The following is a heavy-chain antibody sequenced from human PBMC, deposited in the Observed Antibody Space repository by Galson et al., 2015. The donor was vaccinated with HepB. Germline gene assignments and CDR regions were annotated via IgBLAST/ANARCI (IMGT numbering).Heavy chain of an antibody. V-gene: IGHV7-4-1*02. Sequence: SVKVSCKASGYTFTTYAMNWVRQAPGQGLEWLGWINTNTGNPTYALGFTGRFIFSFDTSVSTAFLQISSLRPEDTAVYYCARGVVPAAMLNWGQGTLVTVST. CDR3: ARGVVPAAMLN. J-gene: IGHJ4*02. CDR2: INTNTGNP. CDR1: GYTFTTYA. D-gene: IGHD2-2*01.